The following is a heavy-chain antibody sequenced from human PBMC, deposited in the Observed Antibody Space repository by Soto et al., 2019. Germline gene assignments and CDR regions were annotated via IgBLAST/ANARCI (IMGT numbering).Heavy chain of an antibody. V-gene: IGHV1-69*13. Sequence: SVKVSCKASGGTFSSYAISWVRQAPGQGLEWMGGIIPIFGTANYAQKFQGRVTITADESTSTAYMALSSLRSEDTAVYYCARDKGRGIAAFYGMDVCGQVPTVTVAS. CDR1: GGTFSSYA. J-gene: IGHJ6*02. D-gene: IGHD6-25*01. CDR3: ARDKGRGIAAFYGMDV. CDR2: IIPIFGTA.